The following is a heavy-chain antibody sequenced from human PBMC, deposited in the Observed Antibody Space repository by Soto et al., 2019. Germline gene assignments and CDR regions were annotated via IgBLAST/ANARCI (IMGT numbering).Heavy chain of an antibody. Sequence: SETLSLTCTVSGVSISSSNYYWGWIRQPPGGGPEWIGSMDYNGNSYQNPSRKSRVTLSVDTSKSQVSLKLRSVTAADTAVYFCVRSAFGYYDTSGYPLTDSWGQGTLVNVSS. V-gene: IGHV4-39*01. D-gene: IGHD3-22*01. J-gene: IGHJ4*02. CDR2: MDYNGNS. CDR3: VRSAFGYYDTSGYPLTDS. CDR1: GVSISSSNYY.